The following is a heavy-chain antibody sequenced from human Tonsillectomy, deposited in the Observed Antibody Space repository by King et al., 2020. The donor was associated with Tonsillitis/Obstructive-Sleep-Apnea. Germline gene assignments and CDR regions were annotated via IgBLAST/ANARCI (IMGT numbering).Heavy chain of an antibody. CDR1: GITFSSYA. CDR3: ASGLCGIRGGNP. CDR2: ISYDGNNK. D-gene: IGHD1-26*01. Sequence: QLVQSGGGVVQPGRSLRLSCAASGITFSSYAMHWVRQAPGKGLEWVAVISYDGNNKYYADSVKDRFTISRDNSKNTLYLQMNSLRAEDTAVYCCASGLCGIRGGNPWGQATTVTVPS. V-gene: IGHV3-30*04. J-gene: IGHJ6*02.